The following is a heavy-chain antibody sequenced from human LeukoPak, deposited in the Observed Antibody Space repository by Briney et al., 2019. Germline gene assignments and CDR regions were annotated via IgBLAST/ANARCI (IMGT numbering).Heavy chain of an antibody. Sequence: PGGSLRLSCAASGFTFSSYSMNWVRQAPGKGLEWVGRIKGKTDGGTTDYAAPVKGRFTISRDDSKNTLYLQMNSLKTEDTAVYYCTTDGGPIGYYDSSGPGNYFDYWGQGTLVTVSS. V-gene: IGHV3-15*01. D-gene: IGHD3-22*01. CDR1: GFTFSSYS. CDR2: IKGKTDGGTT. J-gene: IGHJ4*02. CDR3: TTDGGPIGYYDSSGPGNYFDY.